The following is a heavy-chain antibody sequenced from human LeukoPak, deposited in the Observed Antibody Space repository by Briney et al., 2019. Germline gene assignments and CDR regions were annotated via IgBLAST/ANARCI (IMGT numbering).Heavy chain of an antibody. D-gene: IGHD3-10*01. CDR3: ARSGWFGDYDAFDI. V-gene: IGHV3-64*01. J-gene: IGHJ3*02. CDR2: ISSNGGST. CDR1: GFTFSSYA. Sequence: PGGSLRLSCAASGFTFSSYAMHWVRQAPGKGLEYVSAISSNGGSTYYANSVKGRFTISRDNSKNTLYLQMGSLRAEDMAVYYCARSGWFGDYDAFDIWGQGTMVTVSS.